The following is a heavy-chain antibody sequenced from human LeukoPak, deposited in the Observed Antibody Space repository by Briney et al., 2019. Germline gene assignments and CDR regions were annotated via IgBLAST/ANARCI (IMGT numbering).Heavy chain of an antibody. D-gene: IGHD6-19*01. CDR3: ARGYSSGFGY. Sequence: SETLSLTCAVYGGSFSGYYWSWIRQPPGKGLEWIGEINHSGSTNYNPSLKSRVTISVDTSKNQFSLKLSSVTAADTAVYYCARGYSSGFGYWGQGILVTVSS. J-gene: IGHJ4*02. CDR1: GGSFSGYY. V-gene: IGHV4-34*01. CDR2: INHSGST.